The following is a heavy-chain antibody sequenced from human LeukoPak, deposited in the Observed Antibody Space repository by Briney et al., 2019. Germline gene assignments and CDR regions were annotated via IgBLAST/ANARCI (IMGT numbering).Heavy chain of an antibody. V-gene: IGHV3-23*01. J-gene: IGHJ6*03. CDR1: GFNFWNFV. Sequence: GGSLRLSCATSGFNFWNFVVNWVRQAPGKGLEWVSGIRGKGDEAYYRDSVKGRFTISKDSGDDTVYLEMNNLTVADTAVYYCAKTQNWNYISYYYYYMDVWGKGTAVTVSS. D-gene: IGHD1-7*01. CDR2: IRGKGDEA. CDR3: AKTQNWNYISYYYYYMDV.